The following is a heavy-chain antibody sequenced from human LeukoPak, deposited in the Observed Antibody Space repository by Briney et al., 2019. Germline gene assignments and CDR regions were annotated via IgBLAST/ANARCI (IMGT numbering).Heavy chain of an antibody. CDR3: ARDSPDYGMDV. J-gene: IGHJ6*02. CDR2: IYYSGST. V-gene: IGHV4-30-4*08. D-gene: IGHD2-21*01. Sequence: SETLSLTCTVSGGSISSYYWSWIRQPPGKGLEWIGYIYYSGSTYYNPSLKSRVTISVDTSKNQFSLKLSSVTAADTAVYYCARDSPDYGMDVWGQGTTVTVSS. CDR1: GGSISSYY.